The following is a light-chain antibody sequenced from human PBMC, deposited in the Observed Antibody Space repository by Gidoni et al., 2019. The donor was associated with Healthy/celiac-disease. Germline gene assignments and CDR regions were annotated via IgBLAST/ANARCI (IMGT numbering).Light chain of an antibody. V-gene: IGLV3-25*03. CDR3: QSADSSGTLVV. Sequence: SYELTQPTSVSVSPGQTARITCSGDALPKQYAYWFQQKPGQAPVLVIYKDSERPSGIPERFSGSSSGTTVTLTISGVQAEDEADYYCQSADSSGTLVVFGGGTKLTVL. CDR2: KDS. J-gene: IGLJ2*01. CDR1: ALPKQY.